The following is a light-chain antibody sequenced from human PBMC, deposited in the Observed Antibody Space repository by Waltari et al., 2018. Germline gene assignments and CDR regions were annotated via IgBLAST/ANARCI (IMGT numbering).Light chain of an antibody. V-gene: IGLV2-14*01. J-gene: IGLJ2*01. CDR1: NRDVGGYHY. CDR3: SSYTSSGTLRI. CDR2: GVT. Sequence: QSVLTQPASVSWSPGQSSTISCSGTNRDVGGYHYVSWYQKYPGKSPRLMVYGVTKRPSWVSNRFSGAKSGNTASLTISGLQDEDEADYYCSSYTSSGTLRIFGGGTKVTAL.